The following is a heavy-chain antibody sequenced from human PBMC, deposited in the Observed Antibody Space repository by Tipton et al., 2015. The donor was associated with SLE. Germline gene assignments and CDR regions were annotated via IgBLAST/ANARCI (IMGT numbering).Heavy chain of an antibody. J-gene: IGHJ3*02. CDR2: IYYSRST. CDR1: GGSISSHY. CDR3: ARGEEDSGAFDI. V-gene: IGHV4-59*11. D-gene: IGHD3-16*01. Sequence: TLSLTCTVSGGSISSHYWSWIRQPPGKGLEWIGYIYYSRSTNYNPSLKSRVTISVDTSKNQFSLKLSSVTAADTAVCYCARGEEDSGAFDIWGQGTMVTVSS.